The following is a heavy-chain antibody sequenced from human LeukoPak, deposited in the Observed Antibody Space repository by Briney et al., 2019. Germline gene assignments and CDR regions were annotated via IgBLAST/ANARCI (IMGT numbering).Heavy chain of an antibody. J-gene: IGHJ4*02. CDR1: GGSISSYC. V-gene: IGHV4-4*07. D-gene: IGHD1-26*01. CDR3: ARHRTKGVWEPIDY. CDR2: VNNSGRT. Sequence: TSETLSLTCTVSGGSISSYCWSWIRQPAGKGLEWIGRVNNSGRTDYNPSLQSRVTISVDTSKNQFSLKLSSVTAADTAVYYCARHRTKGVWEPIDYWGQGTLVTVSS.